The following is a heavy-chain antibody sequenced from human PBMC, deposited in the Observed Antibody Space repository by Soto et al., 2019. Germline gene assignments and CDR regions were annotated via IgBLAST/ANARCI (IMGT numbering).Heavy chain of an antibody. Sequence: TLSLTCTVSGGSISSGDYYWSWIRQPPGKGLEWIGYIYYSGSTYYNPSLKSRVTISVDTSKNQFSLKLSSVTAADTAVYYCARVCIQRLYYFDYWGQGTLVTVSS. D-gene: IGHD5-18*01. J-gene: IGHJ4*02. V-gene: IGHV4-30-4*01. CDR3: ARVCIQRLYYFDY. CDR1: GGSISSGDYY. CDR2: IYYSGST.